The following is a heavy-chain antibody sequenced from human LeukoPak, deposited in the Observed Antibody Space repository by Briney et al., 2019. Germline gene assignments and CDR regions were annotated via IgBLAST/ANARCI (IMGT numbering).Heavy chain of an antibody. J-gene: IGHJ4*02. V-gene: IGHV3-64*04. CDR2: ISSNGGST. Sequence: GGSLRLSCSASGFTFSSYAMHWVRQAPGKGLEYVSAISSNGGSTYYADSVKGRFTISRDNSKNTLYLQMNSLRAEDTAVYYCAKDRWYTAMGLFDYWGQGTLVTVSS. CDR1: GFTFSSYA. D-gene: IGHD5-18*01. CDR3: AKDRWYTAMGLFDY.